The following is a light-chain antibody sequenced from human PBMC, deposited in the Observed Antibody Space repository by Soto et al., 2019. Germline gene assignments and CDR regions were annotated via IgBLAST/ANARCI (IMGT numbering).Light chain of an antibody. V-gene: IGKV3-20*01. CDR3: QQYGTSPRT. CDR2: GAT. J-gene: IGKJ2*01. CDR1: QTVSSSS. Sequence: EIVLTQSPGTLSLSPGERATLSCRASQTVSSSSLAWYQQTPGQAPRLLIYGATSRATGIPDRFSGSGSETDFTLTISRLEPEDFAGYYCQQYGTSPRTFGQGTKVEIK.